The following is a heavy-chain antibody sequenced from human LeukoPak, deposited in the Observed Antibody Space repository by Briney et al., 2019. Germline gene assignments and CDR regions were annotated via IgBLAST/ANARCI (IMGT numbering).Heavy chain of an antibody. V-gene: IGHV1-2*02. D-gene: IGHD6-13*01. CDR2: INPNSGGT. J-gene: IGHJ5*02. Sequence: GASVKVSCKASGYTFTGQYMHWVRQAPGQGLEWMGWINPNSGGTNYAQKFQGRVTMARDTSINTAYMELSSLRSDDTAVYYCARGSGRQQLWFDPWGQGTLVTVSS. CDR1: GYTFTGQY. CDR3: ARGSGRQQLWFDP.